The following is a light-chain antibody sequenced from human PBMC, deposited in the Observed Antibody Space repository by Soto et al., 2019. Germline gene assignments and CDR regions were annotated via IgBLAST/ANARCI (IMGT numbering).Light chain of an antibody. Sequence: QSVLTQPPSVSGAPGQRVTISCTGSSSNIGAGYDVHWYQQLPGTAPKLLIYGNSNRPSGVPDRFSGSKSGTSASLAITGLQAEEAADYYCQSYDSSLSGSIFGGGTKLTVL. CDR2: GNS. CDR3: QSYDSSLSGSI. V-gene: IGLV1-40*01. CDR1: SSNIGAGYD. J-gene: IGLJ2*01.